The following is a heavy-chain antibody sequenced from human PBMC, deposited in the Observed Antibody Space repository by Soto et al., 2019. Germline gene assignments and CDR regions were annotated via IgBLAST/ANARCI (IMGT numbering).Heavy chain of an antibody. Sequence: SVKVSCKASGGTFSSYAISWVRQAPGQGLEWMGGIIPIFGTANYAQKFQGRVTITADKSTSTAYMELSSLRSEDTAVYYCARGGDSSGYYKRVAFDIWGQGSMVSVS. J-gene: IGHJ3*02. CDR3: ARGGDSSGYYKRVAFDI. D-gene: IGHD3-22*01. CDR2: IIPIFGTA. CDR1: GGTFSSYA. V-gene: IGHV1-69*06.